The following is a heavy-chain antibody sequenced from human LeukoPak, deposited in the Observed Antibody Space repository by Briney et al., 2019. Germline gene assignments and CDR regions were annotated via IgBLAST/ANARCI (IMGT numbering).Heavy chain of an antibody. V-gene: IGHV3-48*03. J-gene: IGHJ4*02. D-gene: IGHD5-12*01. CDR2: ISSDGSTI. CDR1: GFTFSSYE. Sequence: GGSLRLSCAASGFTFSSYEMNWVRQAPEKGQEWVSYISSDGSTIYYADSVRGRYTISRDNAKNSLYLQMTSLRADDTAVYFCAKSRRLNSGYDSPFDYWGQGTLVTVSS. CDR3: AKSRRLNSGYDSPFDY.